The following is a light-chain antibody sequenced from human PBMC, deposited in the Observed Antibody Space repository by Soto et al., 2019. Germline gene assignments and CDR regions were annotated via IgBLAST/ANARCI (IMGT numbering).Light chain of an antibody. Sequence: EIVLTQSPGTLSLSPGERATLSCRASQRVSSSYLAWYQQRPGQAPSLLIYGASNRATGIPDRFSGSGSGTDFTLTISRLEPEDIAVYYCQNYGSSPYTFGQGTKLEIK. J-gene: IGKJ2*01. CDR2: GAS. CDR3: QNYGSSPYT. V-gene: IGKV3-20*01. CDR1: QRVSSSY.